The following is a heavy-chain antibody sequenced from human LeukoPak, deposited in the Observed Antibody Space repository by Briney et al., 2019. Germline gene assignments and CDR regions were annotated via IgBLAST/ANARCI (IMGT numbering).Heavy chain of an antibody. CDR3: VIDPSYGSSWYYYMAA. J-gene: IGHJ6*03. D-gene: IGHD6-13*01. V-gene: IGHV3-48*03. CDR1: EFTFGRYA. CDR2: ISSSSFKI. Sequence: GGSLRLSCAASEFTFGRYAMNWVRQAPGKGLEWVSYISSSSFKIGYADSVKGRFTISRDNSKNSLYLQMDSLRVEDTAVYYCVIDPSYGSSWYYYMAAWARGPTVTVSS.